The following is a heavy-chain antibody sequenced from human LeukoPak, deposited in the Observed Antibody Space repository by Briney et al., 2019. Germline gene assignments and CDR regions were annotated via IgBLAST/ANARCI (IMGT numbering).Heavy chain of an antibody. CDR1: GFTFSSYS. Sequence: PGGSLRLSCAASGFTFSSYSMNWVRQAPGRGLEWVSSISSSSSYIYYADSVKGRFIISRDNSMNTLYLQMNSLRTEDTAVYYCVKDQAGGWGQGTLVTVSS. V-gene: IGHV3-21*01. CDR3: VKDQAGG. J-gene: IGHJ4*02. CDR2: ISSSSSYI. D-gene: IGHD6-19*01.